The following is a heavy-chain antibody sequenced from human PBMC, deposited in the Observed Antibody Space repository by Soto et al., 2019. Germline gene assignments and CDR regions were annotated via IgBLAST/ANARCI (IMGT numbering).Heavy chain of an antibody. Sequence: GSLRLSCAASGFNFSDYYMSWIRQAAVKGLEWVSYISSSSSYTNYADSVKGRFTISRDNAKNSLYLQMNSLRAEDTAVYYCARVERGITIFGVLLPPLAYRAQRTLVPVSS. CDR3: ARVERGITIFGVLLPPLAY. V-gene: IGHV3-11*05. J-gene: IGHJ4*02. CDR1: GFNFSDYY. CDR2: ISSSSSYT. D-gene: IGHD3-3*01.